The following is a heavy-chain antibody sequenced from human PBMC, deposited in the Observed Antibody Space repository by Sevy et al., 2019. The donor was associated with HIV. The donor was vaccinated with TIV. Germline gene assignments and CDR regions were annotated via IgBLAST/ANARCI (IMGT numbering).Heavy chain of an antibody. CDR3: ARHSSSIGRVDY. CDR1: GGSISSSSYY. V-gene: IGHV4-39*01. D-gene: IGHD2-8*02. CDR2: IYYSGST. J-gene: IGHJ4*02. Sequence: SETLSLTCTVSGGSISSSSYYWGWIRQPPGKGLEWIGSIYYSGSTYYNPSLKSRVTISVDTSKNQFSLKLSSVTAADPAVYYCARHSSSIGRVDYSGQGTMVTVSS.